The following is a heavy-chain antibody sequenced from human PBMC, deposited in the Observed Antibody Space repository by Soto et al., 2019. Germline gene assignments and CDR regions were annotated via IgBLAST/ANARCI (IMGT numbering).Heavy chain of an antibody. CDR3: ARERIAVAGTRYYYGMDV. CDR2: IIPIFGTA. Sequence: QVQLVQSGAEVKKPGSSVKVSCTASGGTFSSYAISWVRQAPGQGLEWMGGIIPIFGTANYAQKFQGRVTITADESTSTAYMELSSLRSEDTAVYYCARERIAVAGTRYYYGMDVWGQGTTVTVSS. D-gene: IGHD6-19*01. CDR1: GGTFSSYA. V-gene: IGHV1-69*01. J-gene: IGHJ6*02.